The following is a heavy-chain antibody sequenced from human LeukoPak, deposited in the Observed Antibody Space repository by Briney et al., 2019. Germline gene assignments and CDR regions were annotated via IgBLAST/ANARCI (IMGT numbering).Heavy chain of an antibody. V-gene: IGHV1-69*13. CDR2: IIPXFGTA. Sequence: GASVKVSCKASGGTFSSXXIXWVRQXXGQGLXXXXXIIPXFGTAXXXXXXXXXXXXXAXESTXTXXXELSXLRSEDTAVYYCAGHPLAVAGTGSFDYWGQGTLVTVSS. J-gene: IGHJ4*02. CDR3: AGHPLAVAGTGSFDY. CDR1: GGTFSSXX. D-gene: IGHD6-19*01.